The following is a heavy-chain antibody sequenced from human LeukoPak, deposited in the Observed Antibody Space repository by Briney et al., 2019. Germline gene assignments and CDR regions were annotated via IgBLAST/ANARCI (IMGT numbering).Heavy chain of an antibody. D-gene: IGHD3-22*01. CDR1: GFTFDDYA. V-gene: IGHV3-9*01. J-gene: IGHJ4*02. Sequence: PGRSLRLSCAASGFTFDDYAMHWVRQAPGKGLEWVSGISWNSGSIGYADSVKGRFTISRDNAKNSLYLQMNSLRAEDTALYYCAKDSIENYYGSSGYYDYWGQGTLVTVSS. CDR2: ISWNSGSI. CDR3: AKDSIENYYGSSGYYDY.